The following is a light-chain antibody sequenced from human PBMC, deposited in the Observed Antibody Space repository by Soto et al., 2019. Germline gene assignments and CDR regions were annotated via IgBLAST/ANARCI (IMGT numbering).Light chain of an antibody. CDR3: QHRHSYPVT. CDR1: QAINSY. CDR2: TAS. J-gene: IGKJ4*01. Sequence: DIPLTQSPSFLSASVGDRVTITCRASQAINSYLAWYQQKAGKAPKLLIHTASTLQSGVPSRFSGSGSGTEFTLTISSLQPEDVATYYCQHRHSYPVTFGGGTKVEIK. V-gene: IGKV1-9*01.